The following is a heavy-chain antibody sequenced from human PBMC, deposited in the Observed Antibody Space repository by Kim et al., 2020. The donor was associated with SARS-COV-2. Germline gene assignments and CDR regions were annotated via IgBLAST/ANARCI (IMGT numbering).Heavy chain of an antibody. CDR3: ARDYSSSWNYYYGMDV. V-gene: IGHV4-34*01. Sequence: SETLSLTCAVYGGSFSGYYWSWIRQPPGKGLEWIGEINHSGSTNYNPSLKSRVTISVDTSKNQFSLKLSSVTAADTAVYYCARDYSSSWNYYYGMDVWGQGTTVTVSS. J-gene: IGHJ6*02. CDR1: GGSFSGYY. CDR2: INHSGST. D-gene: IGHD6-13*01.